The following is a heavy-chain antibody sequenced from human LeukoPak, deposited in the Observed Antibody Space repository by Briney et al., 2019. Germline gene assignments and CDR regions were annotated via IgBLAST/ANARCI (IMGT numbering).Heavy chain of an antibody. CDR2: IYSGGST. Sequence: SGGSLRLSCAASGFAVSSNYMSWVRQAPGKGLEWVSVIYSGGSTYYADSVKGRFTISRDNSKNTLYLQMNSLRAEDTAVYYCARALPYDFWSGTHLYYFDYWGQGTLVTVSS. D-gene: IGHD3-3*01. J-gene: IGHJ4*02. V-gene: IGHV3-53*01. CDR3: ARALPYDFWSGTHLYYFDY. CDR1: GFAVSSNY.